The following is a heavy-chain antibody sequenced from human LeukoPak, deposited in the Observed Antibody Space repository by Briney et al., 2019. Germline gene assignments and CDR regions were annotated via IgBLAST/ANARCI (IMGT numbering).Heavy chain of an antibody. CDR3: ARGPPHLYSSSWFWFDP. CDR2: IKRDGREK. Sequence: GGSLRLSCAASGFTFSTFWMSWVPQAPGKGLEGVANIKRDGREKYYVDSVRGRFTISRDNAQNSLYLQKNSLRAEDTAVYYCARGPPHLYSSSWFWFDPWGQGTLVTVSS. D-gene: IGHD6-13*01. CDR1: GFTFSTFW. V-gene: IGHV3-7*01. J-gene: IGHJ5*02.